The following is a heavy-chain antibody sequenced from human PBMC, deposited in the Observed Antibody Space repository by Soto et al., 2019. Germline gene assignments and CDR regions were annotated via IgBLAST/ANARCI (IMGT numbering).Heavy chain of an antibody. CDR3: ARGYSGYDAALDY. J-gene: IGHJ4*01. V-gene: IGHV4-59*01. CDR1: GGSMSSYY. D-gene: IGHD5-12*01. CDR2: IYDSERS. Sequence: SETLSLTCTVSGGSMSSYYWTWIRQPPGKGLEWIGYIYDSERSNYSPSLKSRVTMSIDTSKNQFSLKLTSVTAADTAVYYCARGYSGYDAALDYWGQGTLVTVSS.